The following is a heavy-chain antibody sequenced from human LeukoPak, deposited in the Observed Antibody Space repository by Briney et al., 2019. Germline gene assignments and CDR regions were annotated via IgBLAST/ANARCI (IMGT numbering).Heavy chain of an antibody. V-gene: IGHV1-8*03. Sequence: ASVKVSCKASGGTFSSYAISWVRQAPGQGLEWMGWMNPNSGNTGYAEKFRGRVTLTRDTAMTTAYMDLSSLTSDDTAVYYCARARVYYDARNPNYSRYCFDHWGQGTLVSVSS. D-gene: IGHD3-10*02. CDR2: MNPNSGNT. CDR3: ARARVYYDARNPNYSRYCFDH. J-gene: IGHJ4*02. CDR1: GGTFSSYA.